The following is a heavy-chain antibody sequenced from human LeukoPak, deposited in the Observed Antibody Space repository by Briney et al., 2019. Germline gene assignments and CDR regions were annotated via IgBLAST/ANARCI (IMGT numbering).Heavy chain of an antibody. CDR2: ISAYNGNT. CDR3: ARQIQLLWFGESPGWFDP. J-gene: IGHJ5*02. Sequence: ASVKVSCKASGYTFNSYGISWVRQAPGQGLEWMGWISAYNGNTNYAQKLQGRVTMTTDTSTSTAYMELRSLRSDDTAVYYCARQIQLLWFGESPGWFDPWGQGTLVTVSS. V-gene: IGHV1-18*04. CDR1: GYTFNSYG. D-gene: IGHD3-10*01.